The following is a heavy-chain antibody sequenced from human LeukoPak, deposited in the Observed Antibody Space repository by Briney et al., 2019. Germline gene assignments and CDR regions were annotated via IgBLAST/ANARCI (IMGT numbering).Heavy chain of an antibody. CDR3: ARDQSPYSPRALITFGGVTGTSFDY. D-gene: IGHD3-16*01. CDR2: INPSGGST. V-gene: IGHV1-46*01. CDR1: GYTFTSYY. J-gene: IGHJ4*02. Sequence: WASVKVSCKASGYTFTSYYMHWVRQAPGQGLEWMGIINPSGGSTSYAQKFQGRVTMTRDMSTSTVYMELSSLRSEDTAVYYCARDQSPYSPRALITFGGVTGTSFDYWGQGTLVTVSS.